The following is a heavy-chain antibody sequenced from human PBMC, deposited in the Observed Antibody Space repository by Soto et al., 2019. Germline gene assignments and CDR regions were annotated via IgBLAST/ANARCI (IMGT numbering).Heavy chain of an antibody. V-gene: IGHV3-48*01. J-gene: IGHJ4*02. CDR2: ISSSSSTI. CDR3: ARDSPRVGVVVTAAIPLDY. CDR1: GFTFSSYS. Sequence: PGGSLRLSCAASGFTFSSYSMNWVRQAPGKGLDWVSYISSSSSTIYYADSVKGRFTISRDNAKNSLYLQMNSLRAEDTAVYYCARDSPRVGVVVTAAIPLDYWGQGTLVTVSS. D-gene: IGHD2-2*01.